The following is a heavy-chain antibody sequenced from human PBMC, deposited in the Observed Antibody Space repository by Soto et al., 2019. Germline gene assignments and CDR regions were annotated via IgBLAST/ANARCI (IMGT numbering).Heavy chain of an antibody. V-gene: IGHV5-10-1*01. CDR2: IDPSDSYT. D-gene: IGHD1-26*01. CDR3: ASSRAYGATLYYYGMDV. CDR1: GYSFTSYW. J-gene: IGHJ6*02. Sequence: GESLKISCKGSGYSFTSYWISWVRQMPGKGLEWMGRIDPSDSYTNYSPSFQGHVTISADKSISTAYLQWGSLKASDTAMYYCASSRAYGATLYYYGMDVWGQGTTVTVSS.